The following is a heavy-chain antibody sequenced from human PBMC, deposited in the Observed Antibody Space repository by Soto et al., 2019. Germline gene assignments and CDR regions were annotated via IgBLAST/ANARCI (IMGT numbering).Heavy chain of an antibody. J-gene: IGHJ5*02. V-gene: IGHV1-2*02. D-gene: IGHD3-22*01. CDR1: GYTFTGYY. CDR3: ARAMPRRNSRPGSWFDP. CDR2: INPNSGGT. Sequence: ASVKVSCKASGYTFTGYYMNWVRQAPGQGLEWMGWINPNSGGTNYAQKFQGRVTMTRDTSISTAYMELSRLRSDDTAVYYCARAMPRRNSRPGSWFDPWGQGTLVTVSS.